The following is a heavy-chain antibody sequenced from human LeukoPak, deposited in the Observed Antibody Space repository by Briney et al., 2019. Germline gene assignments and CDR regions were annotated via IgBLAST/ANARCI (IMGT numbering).Heavy chain of an antibody. Sequence: SETLSLTCTVSGGSISNSSYYWGWIRQPPGKGLEWIGSIYYSGSTYYNPSLKSRVTISVDTSKNQFSLKLSSVTAADTAVYYCARYFDWLSQVPDWGQGTLVTASS. CDR2: IYYSGST. J-gene: IGHJ4*02. D-gene: IGHD3-9*01. CDR1: GGSISNSSYY. V-gene: IGHV4-39*01. CDR3: ARYFDWLSQVPD.